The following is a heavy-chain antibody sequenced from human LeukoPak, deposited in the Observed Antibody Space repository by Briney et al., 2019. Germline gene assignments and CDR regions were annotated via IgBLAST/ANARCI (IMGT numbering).Heavy chain of an antibody. CDR2: ISGSGDNT. V-gene: IGHV3-23*01. J-gene: IGHJ4*02. CDR3: AKGSYYDSGGSFYFDY. Sequence: GGSLRLSCAASGFTFSSYAMSWVCQAPGKGLEWVSGISGSGDNTYYADSVKGRFTISRDNSKNTLYVQVNSLGTEDTAAYYCAKGSYYDSGGSFYFDYWGQGTLVTVSS. CDR1: GFTFSSYA. D-gene: IGHD3-22*01.